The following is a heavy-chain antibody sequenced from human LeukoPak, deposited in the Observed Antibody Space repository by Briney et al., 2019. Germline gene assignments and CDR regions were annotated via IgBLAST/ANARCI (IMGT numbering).Heavy chain of an antibody. CDR1: GFTFSSYA. CDR2: ISGSDGST. Sequence: GGSLRLSCAASGFTFSSYAMSWVRQAPGKGLEWVSAISGSDGSTYYADSVKGRFTISRDNSKNTLYLQMNSLRGEDTAIYYCAKDPTAYYYDSSGTADYYFDYWGQGTLVTVSS. D-gene: IGHD3-22*01. J-gene: IGHJ4*02. CDR3: AKDPTAYYYDSSGTADYYFDY. V-gene: IGHV3-23*01.